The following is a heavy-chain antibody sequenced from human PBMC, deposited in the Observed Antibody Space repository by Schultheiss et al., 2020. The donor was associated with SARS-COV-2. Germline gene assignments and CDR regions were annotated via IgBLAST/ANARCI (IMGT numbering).Heavy chain of an antibody. CDR1: GYTFTSYA. V-gene: IGHV1-3*01. J-gene: IGHJ4*02. D-gene: IGHD6-19*01. CDR2: TNAGNGNT. Sequence: ASVKVSCKASGYTFTSYAMHWVRQAPGQRLEWMGWTNAGNGNTKYSQKFQDRVTITSDTSASTAYMELSSLRSEDTAVYYCARDSVEQWLCGSQTFDYWGQGTLVTVS. CDR3: ARDSVEQWLCGSQTFDY.